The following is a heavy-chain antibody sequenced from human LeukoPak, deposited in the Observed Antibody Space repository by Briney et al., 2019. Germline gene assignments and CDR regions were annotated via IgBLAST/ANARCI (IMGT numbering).Heavy chain of an antibody. CDR3: ARGDGHNYPFDY. Sequence: SETLSLTCTVSGGSISTYWSWIRQPPGTGLEWIGYIYYSGSTNYNPSLRSRVTISVDTSRDQFSLKLSSVTAADTAVYYCARGDGHNYPFDYWGQGTLVTVSS. J-gene: IGHJ4*02. V-gene: IGHV4-59*01. CDR2: IYYSGST. CDR1: GGSISTY. D-gene: IGHD5-24*01.